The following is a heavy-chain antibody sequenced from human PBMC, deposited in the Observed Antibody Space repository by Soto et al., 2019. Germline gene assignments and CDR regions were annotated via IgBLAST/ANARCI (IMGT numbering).Heavy chain of an antibody. V-gene: IGHV3-33*01. CDR1: GFTFSSYG. CDR3: ARKYYYGSGSYYNYYYGMDV. J-gene: IGHJ6*02. CDR2: IWYDGSNK. Sequence: GGSLRLSCAASGFTFSSYGMHWVRQAPGKGLEWVAVIWYDGSNKYYADSVKGRFTISRDNSKNTLYLQMNSLRAEDTAVYYCARKYYYGSGSYYNYYYGMDVWGQGTTVTVSS. D-gene: IGHD3-10*01.